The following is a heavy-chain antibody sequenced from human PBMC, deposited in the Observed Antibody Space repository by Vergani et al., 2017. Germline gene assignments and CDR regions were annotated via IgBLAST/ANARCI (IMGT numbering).Heavy chain of an antibody. CDR1: GFTFKNNT. D-gene: IGHD2-15*01. Sequence: VQLVESGGGLVKPGGSLRLSCEGSGFTFKNNTMTWVRQAPGKGLEWVSSISSSSAYLHYADSVKGRFTISRDNDKKSLFLQMNNRRADDTAVYYCASRVSANGGLDTWGQGTLVTVSS. J-gene: IGHJ5*02. CDR2: ISSSSAYL. CDR3: ASRVSANGGLDT. V-gene: IGHV3-21*02.